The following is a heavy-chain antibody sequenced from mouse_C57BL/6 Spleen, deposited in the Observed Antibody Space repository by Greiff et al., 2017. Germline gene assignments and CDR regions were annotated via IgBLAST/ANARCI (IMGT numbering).Heavy chain of an antibody. Sequence: VQLQEPGAELVRPGTSVKVSCKASGYAFTNYLIEWVKQRPGQGLEWIGVINPGSGGTNYNEKFKGKATLTADKSSSTAYMQLSSLTSEDSAVYFCARGNYYGSSYWGQGTTLTVSS. CDR2: INPGSGGT. CDR1: GYAFTNYL. D-gene: IGHD1-1*01. J-gene: IGHJ2*01. V-gene: IGHV1-54*01. CDR3: ARGNYYGSSY.